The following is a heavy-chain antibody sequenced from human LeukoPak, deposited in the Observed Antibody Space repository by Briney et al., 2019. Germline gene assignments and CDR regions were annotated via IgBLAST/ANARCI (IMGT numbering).Heavy chain of an antibody. CDR2: IKQDGSQE. V-gene: IGHV3-7*01. D-gene: IGHD3-3*01. Sequence: PGGSLRLSCAASRFTLSTYWMSWVRQAPGKGLEWVAHIKQDGSQEYYVDSVKGRFTISRDSAKNSLYLQMNSLRAEDTAVYYCARGVPHDSWSGPHYSDYWGQGTLVTVSS. CDR1: RFTLSTYW. J-gene: IGHJ4*02. CDR3: ARGVPHDSWSGPHYSDY.